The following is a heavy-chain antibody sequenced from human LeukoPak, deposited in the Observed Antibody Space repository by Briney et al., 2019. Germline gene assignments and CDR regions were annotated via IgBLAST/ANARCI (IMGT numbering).Heavy chain of an antibody. V-gene: IGHV4-59*01. Sequence: PSETLSLTCTVSRGSISDYYWSWIRQPPGEGLEWIGYIFYTGSTNYNPSLNSRVTISLDTSENQFSLNLNSVTAADTAVYYCARELKVGNTGYYFDYWGQGTLVTVSS. CDR3: ARELKVGNTGYYFDY. CDR1: RGSISDYY. D-gene: IGHD2/OR15-2a*01. J-gene: IGHJ4*02. CDR2: IFYTGST.